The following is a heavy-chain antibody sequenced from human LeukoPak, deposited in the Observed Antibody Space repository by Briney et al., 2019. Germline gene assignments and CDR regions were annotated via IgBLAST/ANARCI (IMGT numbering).Heavy chain of an antibody. CDR3: ARAVYGFDAFDI. D-gene: IGHD4-17*01. CDR2: ISSSSSYI. Sequence: PGGSLRLSCAASGFTFSSYSMSWVRQAPGKGLEWVSSISSSSSYIYYADSVKGRFTISRDNAKNSLYLQMNSLRAEDTAVYYCARAVYGFDAFDIWGQGTMVTVSS. J-gene: IGHJ3*02. V-gene: IGHV3-21*01. CDR1: GFTFSSYS.